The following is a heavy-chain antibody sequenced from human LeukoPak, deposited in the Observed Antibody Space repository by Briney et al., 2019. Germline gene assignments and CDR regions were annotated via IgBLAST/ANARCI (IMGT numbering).Heavy chain of an antibody. CDR3: ATDPLHLSYSGSLFDP. D-gene: IGHD1-26*01. J-gene: IGHJ5*02. CDR1: GYTLTELS. CDR2: FDPEDGET. Sequence: VASVKVSCKVSGYTLTELSMHWVRQAPGKGLEWMGGFDPEDGETIYAQKFQGRVTMTEDTSTDTAYMELSSLRSEDTAVYYCATDPLHLSYSGSLFDPWGQGTLVTVSS. V-gene: IGHV1-24*01.